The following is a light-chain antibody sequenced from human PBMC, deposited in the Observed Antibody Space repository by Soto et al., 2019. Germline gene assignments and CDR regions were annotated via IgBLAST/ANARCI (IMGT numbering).Light chain of an antibody. CDR3: TSYTSSSTLVL. CDR2: VVS. J-gene: IGLJ2*01. CDR1: SNDLGGYDY. V-gene: IGLV2-14*01. Sequence: QSALTQPASVSGSPGQSITISCTGTSNDLGGYDYVSWYQQHPGKVPKLIIYVVSHRPSGVSNRFSGSKSDNTASLTISGLQAEDEADYYCTSYTSSSTLVLFGGGTKLTVL.